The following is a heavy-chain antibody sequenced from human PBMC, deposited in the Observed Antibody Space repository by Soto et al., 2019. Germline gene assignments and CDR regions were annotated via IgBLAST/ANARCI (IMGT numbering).Heavy chain of an antibody. Sequence: PWGSLRLSCAVSGFTFSSYEMNWVRQAPGKGLEWVSYNSSGGGTTYYADSVKGRFTVSRDNAKNSLYLQMKNLKVEDTAVYYCASGKSGFVSILDYWGQGTLVTVSS. J-gene: IGHJ4*02. CDR1: GFTFSSYE. D-gene: IGHD5-12*01. V-gene: IGHV3-48*03. CDR3: ASGKSGFVSILDY. CDR2: NSSGGGTT.